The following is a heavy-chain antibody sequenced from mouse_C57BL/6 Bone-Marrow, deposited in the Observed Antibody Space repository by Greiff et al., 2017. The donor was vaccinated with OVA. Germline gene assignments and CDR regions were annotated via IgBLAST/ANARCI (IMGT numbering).Heavy chain of an antibody. CDR2: ISSGGSYT. D-gene: IGHD1-1*01. CDR1: GFTFSSYG. CDR3: ARHYYGSISAY. Sequence: EVKLEESGGDLVKPGGSLKLSCAASGFTFSSYGMSWVRQTPDKRLEWVATISSGGSYTYYPDSVKGRFTISRDNAKNTLYLQMSSLKSEDTAMYYCARHYYGSISAYWGQGTLVTVSA. J-gene: IGHJ3*01. V-gene: IGHV5-6*02.